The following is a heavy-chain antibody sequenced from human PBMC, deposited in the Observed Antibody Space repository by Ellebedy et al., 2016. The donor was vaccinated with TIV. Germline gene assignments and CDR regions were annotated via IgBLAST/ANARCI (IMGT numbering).Heavy chain of an antibody. CDR3: ARELERIIWGGMDV. CDR2: IIPILDIA. CDR1: RGTFSSYA. J-gene: IGHJ6*02. D-gene: IGHD3-3*01. Sequence: ASVKVSCKASRGTFSSYAITWVRQAPGQGLEWMGRIIPILDIANYAQKFQGRVTITADKSTSTAYMELSSLRSEDTAMYYCARELERIIWGGMDVWGQGTTVTVSS. V-gene: IGHV1-69*04.